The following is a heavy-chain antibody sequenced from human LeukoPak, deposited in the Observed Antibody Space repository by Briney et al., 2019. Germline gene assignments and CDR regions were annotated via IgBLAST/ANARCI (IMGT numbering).Heavy chain of an antibody. CDR3: ARTTVTTNWFDP. Sequence: ASVKVSCKASGYTFTGYYMHWVRQAPGQGLEWMGLINPNSGGTNYAQKFQGRVTMTRDTSISTAYMELSRLRSDDTAVYYCARTTVTTNWFDPWGQGTLVTVSS. D-gene: IGHD4-11*01. CDR1: GYTFTGYY. J-gene: IGHJ5*02. V-gene: IGHV1-2*06. CDR2: INPNSGGT.